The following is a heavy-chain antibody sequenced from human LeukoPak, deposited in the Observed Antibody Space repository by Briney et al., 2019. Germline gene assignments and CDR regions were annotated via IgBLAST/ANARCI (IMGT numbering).Heavy chain of an antibody. D-gene: IGHD1-1*01. J-gene: IGHJ4*02. V-gene: IGHV3-23*01. CDR1: GFTFSSYA. Sequence: GGSLRLSCAASGFTFSSYAMSWVRQAPGKGLEWVSAISGSGGSTYYADSVKGRFTISRDNSENTLYLQMNSLRAEDTAVYYCAKDLSSLRGTFYFDYWGQGTLVTVSS. CDR3: AKDLSSLRGTFYFDY. CDR2: ISGSGGST.